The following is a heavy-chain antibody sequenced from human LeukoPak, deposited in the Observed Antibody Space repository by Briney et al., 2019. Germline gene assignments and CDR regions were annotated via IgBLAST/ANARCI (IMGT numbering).Heavy chain of an antibody. V-gene: IGHV1-3*01. CDR3: ARSSGSYYEAYNWFDP. J-gene: IGHJ5*02. CDR1: GYTFTSYA. Sequence: AASVKVSCKASGYTFTSYAMHWVRQAPGQRLEWMGWINAGNGNTKYSQKFQARVTITRDTSASTAYMELSSLRSEDTAVCYCARSSGSYYEAYNWFDPWGQGTLVTVSS. CDR2: INAGNGNT. D-gene: IGHD1-26*01.